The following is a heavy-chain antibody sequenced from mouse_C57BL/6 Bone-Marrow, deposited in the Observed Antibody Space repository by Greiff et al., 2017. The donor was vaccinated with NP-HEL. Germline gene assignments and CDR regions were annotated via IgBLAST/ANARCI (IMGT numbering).Heavy chain of an antibody. D-gene: IGHD1-1*01. J-gene: IGHJ2*01. CDR1: GYSITSGYY. CDR3: ARFATVVHFDY. Sequence: EVQLQQSGPGLVKPSQSLSPTCSVTGYSITSGYYWNWIRQFPGNKLEWMGYISYDGSNNYNPSLKNRISITRDTSKNQFFLKLNSVTTEDTATYYCARFATVVHFDYWGQGTTLTVSS. CDR2: ISYDGSN. V-gene: IGHV3-6*01.